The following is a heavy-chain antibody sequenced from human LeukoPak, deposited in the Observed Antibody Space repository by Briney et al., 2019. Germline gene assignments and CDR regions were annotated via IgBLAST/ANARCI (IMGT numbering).Heavy chain of an antibody. CDR1: GFTFSNYS. CDR2: ISSSGSTI. Sequence: PGGSLRLSCAASGFTFSNYSMNWVRQAPGKGLEWASYISSSGSTIYYADSVKGRFTISRDNAKNSLYLQMNSLRAEDTAVYYCARRPYYYDSLDYWGQGTLVTVSS. CDR3: ARRPYYYDSLDY. D-gene: IGHD3-22*01. V-gene: IGHV3-48*04. J-gene: IGHJ4*02.